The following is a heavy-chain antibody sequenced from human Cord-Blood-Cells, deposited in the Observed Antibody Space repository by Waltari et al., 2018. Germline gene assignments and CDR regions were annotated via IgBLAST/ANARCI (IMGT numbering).Heavy chain of an antibody. D-gene: IGHD3-10*01. Sequence: QVQLQQWGAGLLKPSETLSLTCAVYGGSFSGYYCSWIRQPPGKGLEWIGEINHSGSTNYNPSLKSRVTISVDTSKNQFSLKLSSVTAADTAVYYCARVNYYGSGSYTIDYWGQGTLVTVSS. CDR3: ARVNYYGSGSYTIDY. CDR2: INHSGST. J-gene: IGHJ4*02. CDR1: GGSFSGYY. V-gene: IGHV4-34*01.